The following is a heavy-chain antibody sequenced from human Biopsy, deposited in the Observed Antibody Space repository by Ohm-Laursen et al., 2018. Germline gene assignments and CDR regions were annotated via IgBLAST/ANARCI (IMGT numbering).Heavy chain of an antibody. CDR3: ARGRYAAFDI. V-gene: IGHV6-1*01. J-gene: IGHJ3*02. CDR2: TIYRSKWSN. CDR1: GDSVSSNTVA. D-gene: IGHD3-9*01. Sequence: QTLSLTCAISGDSVSSNTVAWNWIRQSPSRGLEWLGRTIYRSKWSNDYAVSVRNRVTIDPDTSKNQFSLQLNSVTPEDTAIYYCARGRYAAFDIWGQGTKVTISS.